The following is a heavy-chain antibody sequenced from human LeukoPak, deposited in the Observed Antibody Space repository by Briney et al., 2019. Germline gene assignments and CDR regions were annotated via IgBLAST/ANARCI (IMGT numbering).Heavy chain of an antibody. J-gene: IGHJ5*02. D-gene: IGHD4-23*01. CDR3: ARRKNNYGGKSNWFDP. Sequence: ASVKVSCKASGYTFTSYGISWVRQAPGQGLEWMGWISAYNGNTNYAQKLQGRVTMTTDTSTSTAYMELRSLRSDDTAVYYCARRKNNYGGKSNWFDPWGQGTLVTVSS. V-gene: IGHV1-18*01. CDR1: GYTFTSYG. CDR2: ISAYNGNT.